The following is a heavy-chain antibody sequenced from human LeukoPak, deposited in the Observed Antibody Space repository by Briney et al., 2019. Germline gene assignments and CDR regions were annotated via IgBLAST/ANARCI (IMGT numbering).Heavy chain of an antibody. Sequence: SETLSLTCTVSGYPIRSVHYWGWIRQPPGKGLEWIGSTYYSGSTYSNPSLKSRVTISVDTSKNLFSLKLNSVTAADTAVYYCARNWDPMPFDSWGQGTLVTVSS. CDR1: GYPIRSVHY. J-gene: IGHJ4*02. V-gene: IGHV4-38-2*02. CDR3: ARNWDPMPFDS. D-gene: IGHD7-27*01. CDR2: TYYSGST.